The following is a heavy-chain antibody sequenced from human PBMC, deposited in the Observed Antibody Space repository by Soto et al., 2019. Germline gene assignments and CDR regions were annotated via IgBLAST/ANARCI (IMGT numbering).Heavy chain of an antibody. D-gene: IGHD2-2*01. CDR2: MYPGGST. V-gene: IGHV4-30-2*01. CDR1: GGSISSGGYS. J-gene: IGHJ4*02. Sequence: QLQLQESGSGLVKPSQTLSLTCAVSGGSISSGGYSWSWIRQPPGQGLEWIGYMYPGGSTYYNPALKSRVTLSIDRSKNQFSLKLSSVTAADTAVYYCAGVPDYWGQGILVTVSS. CDR3: AGVPDY.